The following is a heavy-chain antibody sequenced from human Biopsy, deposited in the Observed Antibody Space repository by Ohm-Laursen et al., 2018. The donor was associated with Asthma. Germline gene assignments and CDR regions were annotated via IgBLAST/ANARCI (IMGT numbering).Heavy chain of an antibody. CDR3: ARTFHFWSPYHAEHYQL. CDR1: GFTFGDYC. Sequence: SLRLSCAASGFTFGDYCMGWVRQVPGQGLEWVANIKHDGSEKNHVDSLKSRFTISRDNAKNLLFLQMNSLRAEDTAVYYCARTFHFWSPYHAEHYQLWGQGTLVTVSS. CDR2: IKHDGSEK. V-gene: IGHV3-7*01. J-gene: IGHJ1*01. D-gene: IGHD3-3*01.